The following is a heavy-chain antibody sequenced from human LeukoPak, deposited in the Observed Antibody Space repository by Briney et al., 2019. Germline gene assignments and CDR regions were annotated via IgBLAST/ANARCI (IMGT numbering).Heavy chain of an antibody. CDR3: ARGTRSWVF. Sequence: GSLILSCAASGFIFSSYWMSWVRQAPGKGLEWVANIKEDGSGKYYVDSVKGRFTISRDNAKNSLFLQMNSLRAEDTAVYYCARGTRSWVFWGQGTLVTVSS. J-gene: IGHJ4*02. CDR1: GFIFSSYW. CDR2: IKEDGSGK. D-gene: IGHD1-26*01. V-gene: IGHV3-7*01.